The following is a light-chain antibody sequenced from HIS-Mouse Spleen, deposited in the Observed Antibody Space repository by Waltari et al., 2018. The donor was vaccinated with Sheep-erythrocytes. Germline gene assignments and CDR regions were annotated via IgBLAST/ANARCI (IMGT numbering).Light chain of an antibody. CDR1: KLGDKY. Sequence: SYELTQPPSVSVSPGQTASITCSGDKLGDKYACWYQQKPGQSPVLVIYQGSKRPSGIPERFSGSNSGNTATLTISGLQAEDEADYYCCSYAGSYNHVFATGTKVTVL. V-gene: IGLV3-1*01. CDR3: CSYAGSYNHV. CDR2: QGS. J-gene: IGLJ1*01.